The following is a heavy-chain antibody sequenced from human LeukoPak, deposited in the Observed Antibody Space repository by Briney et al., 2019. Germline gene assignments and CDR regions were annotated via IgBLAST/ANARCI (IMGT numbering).Heavy chain of an antibody. CDR3: AREDSSALGI. CDR2: IYSGGST. J-gene: IGHJ3*02. D-gene: IGHD3-22*01. Sequence: GGSLRLSCAASGFTVRSNYMSWVRQAPGKGLEWVSVIYSGGSTYYADSVKGRFTISRDNSKNTLYLQMNSLRAEDTAVYYCAREDSSALGIWGQGTMVTVSS. V-gene: IGHV3-53*01. CDR1: GFTVRSNY.